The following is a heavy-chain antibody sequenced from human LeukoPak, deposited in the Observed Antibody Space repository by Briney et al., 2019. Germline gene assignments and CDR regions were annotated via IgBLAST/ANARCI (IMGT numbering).Heavy chain of an antibody. CDR1: GFTFSSYA. D-gene: IGHD3-10*01. CDR3: ARASMVSYYYYYMDV. CDR2: ISYDGSNK. V-gene: IGHV3-30*04. Sequence: GRSLRLSCAASGFTFSSYAMHWVRQASGKGLEWVAVISYDGSNKYYADSVKGRFTISRDNSKNTLYLQMNSLRAEDTAVYYCARASMVSYYYYYMDVWGKGTTVTVSS. J-gene: IGHJ6*03.